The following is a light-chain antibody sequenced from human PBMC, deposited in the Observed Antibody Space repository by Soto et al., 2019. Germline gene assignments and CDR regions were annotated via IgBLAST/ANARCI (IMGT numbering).Light chain of an antibody. CDR3: HQFKNWPYN. V-gene: IGKV3-15*01. J-gene: IGKJ2*01. CDR2: GAS. CDR1: QSVSNN. Sequence: EILMTQSPPTLSVSPGDRDTLSCGARQSVSNNLAWYQQKPGLAHRLLIYGASTRATGIPLRFSGSGSGTDFTITITSLHSENFAVYYCHQFKNWPYNFCQGTNLEIK.